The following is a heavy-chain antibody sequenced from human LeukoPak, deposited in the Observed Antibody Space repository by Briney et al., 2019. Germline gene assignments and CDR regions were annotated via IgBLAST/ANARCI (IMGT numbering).Heavy chain of an antibody. D-gene: IGHD1-7*01. J-gene: IGHJ3*02. CDR2: IYSGGST. CDR1: GFTVSSNY. CDR3: ARDSGTIEAFDI. Sequence: GGSLRLSCAASGFTVSSNYMSWVRQAPGKGLEWVSVIYSGGSTHYADSVKGRFTISRDNSKNTLYLQMNSLRAEDTAVYYCARDSGTIEAFDIWGQGTMVTVSS. V-gene: IGHV3-53*01.